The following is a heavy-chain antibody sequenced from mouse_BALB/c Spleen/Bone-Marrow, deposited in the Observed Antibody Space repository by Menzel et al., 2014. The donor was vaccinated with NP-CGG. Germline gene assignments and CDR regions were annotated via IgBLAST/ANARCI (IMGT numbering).Heavy chain of an antibody. CDR3: VRSPGQVNY. CDR2: VDPANDTT. J-gene: IGHJ3*01. D-gene: IGHD1-3*01. CDR1: GFNFKDTY. Sequence: VQLQQSGAELVKPGASVTLSCTASGFNFKDTYMHWVKQRPEQGLEWIGRVDPANDTTEYDPKFQGRATITADKSSNSAYLHLRSLTSEDSAVDFVVRSPGQVNYWGQGTLVTGSA. V-gene: IGHV14-3*02.